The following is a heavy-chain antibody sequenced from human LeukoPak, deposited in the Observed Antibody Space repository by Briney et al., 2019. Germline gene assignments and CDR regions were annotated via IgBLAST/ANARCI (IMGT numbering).Heavy chain of an antibody. Sequence: GESLKISCKGSGYSFTSYWIGWVRQMPGKGLEWMGIIYPGDSDTRYSPSFQGQVTISADKSISTAYLQWSSLKASDTAMYYCARFSGPTLGANWFDPWGQGTLVTVSS. J-gene: IGHJ5*02. CDR1: GYSFTSYW. V-gene: IGHV5-51*01. CDR2: IYPGDSDT. D-gene: IGHD3-16*01. CDR3: ARFSGPTLGANWFDP.